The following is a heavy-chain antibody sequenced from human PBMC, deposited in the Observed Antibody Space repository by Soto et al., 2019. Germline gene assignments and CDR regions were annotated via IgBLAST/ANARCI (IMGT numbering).Heavy chain of an antibody. CDR2: LNVYNGNT. Sequence: QVQLVQSGGEVKKPGASVKVSCKASGYTFTNYGISWVRQAPGQGLECMGWLNVYNGNTKYAQKVQGRVTMTTETSTSTAYMELRILRSDDSAVYYCARGVGSGSYYNQYNWFDPWGQGHLVTVSS. CDR3: ARGVGSGSYYNQYNWFDP. CDR1: GYTFTNYG. D-gene: IGHD3-10*01. J-gene: IGHJ5*02. V-gene: IGHV1-18*01.